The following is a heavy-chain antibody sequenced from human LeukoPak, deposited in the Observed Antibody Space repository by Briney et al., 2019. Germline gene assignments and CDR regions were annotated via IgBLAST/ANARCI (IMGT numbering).Heavy chain of an antibody. J-gene: IGHJ4*02. D-gene: IGHD1-26*01. CDR3: ARDDGGSYPNYFEN. V-gene: IGHV3-21*05. CDR2: ISSTSSFI. CDR1: GFTFSSYS. Sequence: GGSLRLSCAASGFTFSSYSMNWVRQAPGKGLEWVSYISSTSSFIYYADSVKGRFTISRDNAKKSLYLQMNGLRAEDTAVFYCARDDGGSYPNYFENWGQGTLVTVSS.